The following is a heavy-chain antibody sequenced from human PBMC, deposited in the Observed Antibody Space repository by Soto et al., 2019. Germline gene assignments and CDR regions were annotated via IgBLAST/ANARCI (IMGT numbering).Heavy chain of an antibody. CDR3: ARFRGSYGMDV. CDR2: IIPILGIP. Sequence: QVQLVQSGAEVKKPGSSVKVSCKAPGGTFSSYTISWVRQAPGQGLEWRGRIIPILGIPNYAQKFQGRVTITADKSTSTANMQMSSLRSEDTAVYYCARFRGSYGMDVWGQGTTVTVSS. CDR1: GGTFSSYT. D-gene: IGHD3-10*01. V-gene: IGHV1-69*02. J-gene: IGHJ6*02.